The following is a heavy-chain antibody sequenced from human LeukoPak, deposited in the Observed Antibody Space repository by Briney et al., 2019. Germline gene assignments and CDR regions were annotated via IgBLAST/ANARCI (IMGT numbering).Heavy chain of an antibody. D-gene: IGHD5-18*01. V-gene: IGHV4-39*07. J-gene: IGHJ6*03. CDR3: ARASRGGYSYETTYYMDV. CDR1: GGSISSSSYY. Sequence: SETLSLTRTVSGGSISSSSYYWGWIRQPPGKGLEWIGSIYYSGSTYYNPSLKSRVTISVDTSKNQFSLKLSSVTAADTAVYYCARASRGGYSYETTYYMDVWGKGTTVTISS. CDR2: IYYSGST.